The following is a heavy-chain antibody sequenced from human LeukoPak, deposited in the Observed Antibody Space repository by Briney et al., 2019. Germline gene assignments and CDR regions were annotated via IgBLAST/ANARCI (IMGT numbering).Heavy chain of an antibody. J-gene: IGHJ4*02. CDR2: ISSNGGST. V-gene: IGHV3-64*01. Sequence: GGSLRLSXAASGFTFSRHAMHWVRQAPGKGLEYVSAISSNGGSTYYANSVKGRFTISRDNSKNTLYLQMGSLRAEDMAVYYCAREAVGAAIDYWGQGTLVTVSS. D-gene: IGHD1-26*01. CDR3: AREAVGAAIDY. CDR1: GFTFSRHA.